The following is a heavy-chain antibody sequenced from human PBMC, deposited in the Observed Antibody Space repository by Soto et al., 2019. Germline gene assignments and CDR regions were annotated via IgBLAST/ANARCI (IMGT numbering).Heavy chain of an antibody. CDR3: ARGPLSKVAGMDGDPLAY. CDR2: IYYSGST. V-gene: IGHV4-61*01. D-gene: IGHD6-19*01. CDR1: GGSVSSGSYY. Sequence: SETLSLTCTVSGGSVSSGSYYWSWIRQPPGKGLEWIGYIYYSGSTNYNPSLKSRVTISVDTSKNQFSLKLSSVTAADTAVYYCARGPLSKVAGMDGDPLAYWGQGTLVTVSS. J-gene: IGHJ4*02.